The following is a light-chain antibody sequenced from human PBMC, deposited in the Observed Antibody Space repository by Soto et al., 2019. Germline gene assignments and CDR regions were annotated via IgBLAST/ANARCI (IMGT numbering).Light chain of an antibody. CDR3: QQLSSWPFT. J-gene: IGKJ3*01. CDR1: QFVSSF. V-gene: IGKV3-11*01. CDR2: DAS. Sequence: VLTQSPATLSLSPGERATLSCKTSQFVSSFLAWYQQKPGQAPRLLIYDASKRATGIPGRFSGSGSGTDFTLTVSSLEPEDFALYYCQQLSSWPFTFGPGTKVHVK.